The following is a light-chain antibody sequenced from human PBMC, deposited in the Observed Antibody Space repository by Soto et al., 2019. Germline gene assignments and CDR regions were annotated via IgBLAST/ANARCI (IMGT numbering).Light chain of an antibody. V-gene: IGLV1-40*01. CDR3: QSYDRSLSGVI. CDR1: SSSIGAGYD. CDR2: GDN. Sequence: QLVLAQPPSVSGAPGQRVAISCTGSSSSIGAGYDVHWYQQLPGRAPKLLLYGDNNRPSGVPDRFSGSKSGTSASLAITGLQAEDEADYYCQSYDRSLSGVIFGGGTKLTVL. J-gene: IGLJ2*01.